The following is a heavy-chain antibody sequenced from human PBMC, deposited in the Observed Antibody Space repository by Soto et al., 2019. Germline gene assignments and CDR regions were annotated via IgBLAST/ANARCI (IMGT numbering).Heavy chain of an antibody. V-gene: IGHV4-59*13. CDR3: ARVAMENYHDMWSGSTSSASAV. D-gene: IGHD3-3*01. CDR2: VSHSGRT. CDR1: GGSMRGYS. Sequence: PSETLSLTCKVSGGSMRGYSWSWIRQTPGEGLEWIGYVSHSGRTDYSPSLKNRVTISLDMSKNHFALHVNSVDPADTAVYYCARVAMENYHDMWSGSTSSASAVSGNDTPVPLSS. J-gene: IGHJ6*03.